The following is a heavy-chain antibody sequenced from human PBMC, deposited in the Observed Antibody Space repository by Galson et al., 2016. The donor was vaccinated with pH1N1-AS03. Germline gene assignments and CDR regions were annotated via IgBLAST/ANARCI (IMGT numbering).Heavy chain of an antibody. D-gene: IGHD3-22*01. CDR3: ARMRVVAASDTSGYYYFDS. V-gene: IGHV4-59*08. CDR1: GGSITTDY. CDR2: VSHDGNT. Sequence: SETLSLTCSVSGGSITTDYWNWIRQPPGKGLEWIGYVSHDGNTNYNPSLYSRVTMSVDTSKNQFSLKLNSVSAADKAVYYCARMRVVAASDTSGYYYFDSWGQGTLFTVSS. J-gene: IGHJ4*02.